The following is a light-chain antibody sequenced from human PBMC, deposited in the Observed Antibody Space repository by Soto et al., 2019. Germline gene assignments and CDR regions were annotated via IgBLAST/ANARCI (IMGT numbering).Light chain of an antibody. J-gene: IGKJ2*01. CDR1: QNIFSW. Sequence: DIQMTQSPSTLSASVGDRVTITCRASQNIFSWLAWYQQKPGKAPNLLIYKASNLESGVPSRFSGSGSGTEFTLTISSLQPDDFATYYCQQYNSHSTFGQGTKLQIK. V-gene: IGKV1-5*03. CDR2: KAS. CDR3: QQYNSHST.